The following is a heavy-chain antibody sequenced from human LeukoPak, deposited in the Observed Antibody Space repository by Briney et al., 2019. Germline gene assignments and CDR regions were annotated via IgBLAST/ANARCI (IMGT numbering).Heavy chain of an antibody. CDR1: GFTLSSNW. CDR3: AREPKLKRWFDN. D-gene: IGHD5-24*01. CDR2: IKQDGSEK. J-gene: IGHJ4*02. Sequence: GGSLRLSCAASGFTLSSNWMSWVRQAPGKELEWVANIKQDGSEKYYVDSVKGRFTISRDNARNSLYLQMNSLRAEDTAVYYCAREPKLKRWFDNRGQGTLVTVSS. V-gene: IGHV3-7*01.